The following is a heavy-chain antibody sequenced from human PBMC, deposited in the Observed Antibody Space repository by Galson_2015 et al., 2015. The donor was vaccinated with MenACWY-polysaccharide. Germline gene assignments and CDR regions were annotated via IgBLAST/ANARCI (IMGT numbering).Heavy chain of an antibody. CDR1: GFTFSSYW. CDR2: IKQDGSEK. V-gene: IGHV3-7*01. J-gene: IGHJ4*02. D-gene: IGHD6-19*01. Sequence: SLRLSCAASGFTFSSYWMSWVRQAPGKGLEWVANIKQDGSEKYYVDSVKGRFTISRDNAKNSLYLQMNSLRAEDTAVYYCARVLGIAVASPQHFDYWGQGTLVTVSS. CDR3: ARVLGIAVASPQHFDY.